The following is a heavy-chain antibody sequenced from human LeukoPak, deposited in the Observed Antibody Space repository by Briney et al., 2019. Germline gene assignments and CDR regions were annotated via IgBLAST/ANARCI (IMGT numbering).Heavy chain of an antibody. CDR1: GYSISSGYY. V-gene: IGHV4-38-2*01. D-gene: IGHD6-19*01. CDR2: IYHSGST. CDR3: ARRAVAGRYYFDY. Sequence: PSETLSLTXAVSGYSISSGYYWGWIRQPPGKGLEWIGSIYHSGSTYYDPSLKSRVTISVDTSRNQFSLKLSSVTAADTAVYYCARRAVAGRYYFDYWGQGTLVTVSS. J-gene: IGHJ4*02.